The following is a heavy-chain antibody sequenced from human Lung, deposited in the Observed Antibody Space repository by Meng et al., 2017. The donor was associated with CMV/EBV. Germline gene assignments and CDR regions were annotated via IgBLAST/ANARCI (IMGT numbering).Heavy chain of an antibody. CDR3: AKDRHTSSAPYYFDS. J-gene: IGHJ4*02. Sequence: GESXKISXAASGFTFGSYAMTWVRQAPGKGLQWVSSISGNGYSTYYADSVKGRFTISRDNSNNTLFLQMNSLRADDTAVYYCAKDRHTSSAPYYFDSWGQGAXVTVSS. CDR2: ISGNGYST. CDR1: GFTFGSYA. V-gene: IGHV3-23*01.